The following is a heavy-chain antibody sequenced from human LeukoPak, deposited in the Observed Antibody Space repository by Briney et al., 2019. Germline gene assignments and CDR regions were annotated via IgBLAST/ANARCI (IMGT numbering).Heavy chain of an antibody. CDR2: ISGSGGST. Sequence: GGSLRLSCAASGFTFSSYDMNWLRQAPGKGLEWVSVISGSGGSTDYADSVKGRFSISRDNSKNTLYLQMNSLRAEDTAVYYCAKGQLWFGEFSYFDYWGQGTLVTVSS. CDR1: GFTFSSYD. D-gene: IGHD3-10*01. J-gene: IGHJ4*02. CDR3: AKGQLWFGEFSYFDY. V-gene: IGHV3-23*01.